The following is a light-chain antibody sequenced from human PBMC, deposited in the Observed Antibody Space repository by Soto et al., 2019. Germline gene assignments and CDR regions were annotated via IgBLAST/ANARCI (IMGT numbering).Light chain of an antibody. CDR3: QQYYSYPP. CDR2: AAS. J-gene: IGKJ1*01. V-gene: IGKV1-8*01. Sequence: AIRMYQSPSSVSASTGDRVTITCRASQGISSYLAWYQQKPGKAPKLLIYAASTLQSGVPSRFSGSGSGTDFTLTISCLQSEDFATYYCQQYYSYPPFGQGTMV. CDR1: QGISSY.